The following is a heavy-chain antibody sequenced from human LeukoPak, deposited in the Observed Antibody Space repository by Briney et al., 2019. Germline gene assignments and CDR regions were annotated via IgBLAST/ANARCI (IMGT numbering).Heavy chain of an antibody. CDR3: ARVRPYSSGWNFDY. D-gene: IGHD6-19*01. J-gene: IGHJ4*02. CDR2: INPNSGGT. Sequence: ASVKVSCQASEYTLTGYFMHWVRQAPGQGPEWMGWINPNSGGTNYAQKFQGRVTMTRDTSISTAYMELSRLKSDDTAVYYCARVRPYSSGWNFDYWGQGTLLTVSS. V-gene: IGHV1-2*02. CDR1: EYTLTGYF.